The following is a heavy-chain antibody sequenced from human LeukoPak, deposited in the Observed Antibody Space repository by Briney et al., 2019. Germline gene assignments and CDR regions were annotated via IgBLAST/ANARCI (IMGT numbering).Heavy chain of an antibody. Sequence: SETLSLTCTVSGDSISSRNYYWGWIRQPPGKGLEWIGGVYYTGTTYSNPSLKSRVTISVDTSKNQFSLRLSSVTAADTAVYYCARHVSVAVTNFFDYWGQGTLVTVSS. J-gene: IGHJ4*02. D-gene: IGHD6-19*01. CDR1: GDSISSRNYY. CDR3: ARHVSVAVTNFFDY. CDR2: VYYTGTT. V-gene: IGHV4-39*01.